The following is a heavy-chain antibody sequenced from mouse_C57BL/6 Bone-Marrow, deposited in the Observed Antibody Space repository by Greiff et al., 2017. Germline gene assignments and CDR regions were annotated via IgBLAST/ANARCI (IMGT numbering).Heavy chain of an antibody. CDR1: GYTFTSYD. CDR3: ARLEFDGSGGDWYFDV. D-gene: IGHD1-1*01. CDR2: IYPRDGST. V-gene: IGHV1-85*01. J-gene: IGHJ1*03. Sequence: VQLQQSGPELVKPGASVKLSCKASGYTFTSYDINWVKQRPGQGLEWIGWIYPRDGSTKYNEKFKGKATLTVDTSSSTAYMGLHSLTSEGAAVYFCARLEFDGSGGDWYFDVWGTGTTVTVSS.